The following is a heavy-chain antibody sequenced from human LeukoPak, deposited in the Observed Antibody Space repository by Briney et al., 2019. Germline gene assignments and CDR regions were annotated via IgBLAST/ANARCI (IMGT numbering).Heavy chain of an antibody. J-gene: IGHJ4*02. V-gene: IGHV3-33*08. CDR2: LWYDGSNE. Sequence: GGSLRLSCAASGFTVSTNYMSWVRQAPGKGPEWVAVLWYDGSNEYCADSVKGRFTISRDNSKNTLYLQMNSLRAEDTAVYYCARDRGSSWFGPIDYWGQGTLVTVSS. CDR1: GFTVSTNY. CDR3: ARDRGSSWFGPIDY. D-gene: IGHD6-13*01.